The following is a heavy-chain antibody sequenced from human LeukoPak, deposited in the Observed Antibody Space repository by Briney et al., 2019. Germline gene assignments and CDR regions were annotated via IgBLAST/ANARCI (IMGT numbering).Heavy chain of an antibody. CDR2: IYYSGST. CDR1: GGSISSGGYY. Sequence: SETLSLTCTVSGGSISSGGYYWSWIRQPPGKGLEWIGYIYYSGSTNYNPSLKSRVTISVDTSRNQFSLKLSSVTAADTAVYYCARRAVTGYRYFDLWGRGTLVTVSS. V-gene: IGHV4-61*08. CDR3: ARRAVTGYRYFDL. J-gene: IGHJ2*01. D-gene: IGHD6-19*01.